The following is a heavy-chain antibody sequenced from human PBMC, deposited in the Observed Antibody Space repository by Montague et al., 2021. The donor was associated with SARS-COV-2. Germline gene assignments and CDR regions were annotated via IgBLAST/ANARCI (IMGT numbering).Heavy chain of an antibody. Sequence: SETLSLTCAVSGGSFHIFSWGWIRQSPGKGLEWIGEIDHTGDTKYNPSPKSRVTISVDKSKNQFSLNVTSVTAADTAMYYCARGTRVVGITPGFRWWGQGTQVAVSS. J-gene: IGHJ4*02. D-gene: IGHD3-22*01. CDR1: GGSFHIFS. CDR3: ARGTRVVGITPGFRW. CDR2: IDHTGDT. V-gene: IGHV4-34*01.